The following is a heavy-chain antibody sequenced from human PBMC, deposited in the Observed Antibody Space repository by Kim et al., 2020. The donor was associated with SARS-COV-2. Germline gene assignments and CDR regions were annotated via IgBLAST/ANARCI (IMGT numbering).Heavy chain of an antibody. CDR2: IESKTDGGTT. D-gene: IGHD6-19*01. J-gene: IGHJ6*02. V-gene: IGHV3-15*04. CDR3: TTDQGSGWYQDYYGMYV. Sequence: GGSLRLSCAASGFTFSNAWMSWVRQAPGKGLEWVGRIESKTDGGTTDYAAPVKGRLTISRDDSKNTLYLQLNSLKTEDTAVYYCTTDQGSGWYQDYYGMYVWGQGTTVTVSS. CDR1: GFTFSNAW.